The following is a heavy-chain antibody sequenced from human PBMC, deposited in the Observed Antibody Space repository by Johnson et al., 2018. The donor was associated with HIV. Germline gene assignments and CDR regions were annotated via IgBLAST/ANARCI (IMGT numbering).Heavy chain of an antibody. J-gene: IGHJ3*02. CDR1: GFTFSSYA. Sequence: QVQLVESGGGVVQPGRSLRLSCAASGFTFSSYAMHWVRQAPGKGLEWVAVISYDGSNKYYADSVKGRFTISRDNSKNTLYLQMNSLRAEDTAVYYCARGGYYYDSYDAFEIWGQGTMVTVSS. CDR2: ISYDGSNK. CDR3: ARGGYYYDSYDAFEI. V-gene: IGHV3-30*04. D-gene: IGHD3-22*01.